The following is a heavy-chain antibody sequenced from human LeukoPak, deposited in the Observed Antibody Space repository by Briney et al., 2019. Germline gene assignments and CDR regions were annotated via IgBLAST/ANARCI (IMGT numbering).Heavy chain of an antibody. J-gene: IGHJ4*01. Sequence: ASVKVSCKASGYTFINSAISWVRQAPGQGLEWMGWVSAYNGNTNYAQKLQGRVTMTTDTSTSTAHMELRSLRSDDAAVYYCARADSSGWYLRGYFDYWGHGTLVTVSS. CDR2: VSAYNGNT. CDR3: ARADSSGWYLRGYFDY. CDR1: GYTFINSA. V-gene: IGHV1-18*01. D-gene: IGHD6-19*01.